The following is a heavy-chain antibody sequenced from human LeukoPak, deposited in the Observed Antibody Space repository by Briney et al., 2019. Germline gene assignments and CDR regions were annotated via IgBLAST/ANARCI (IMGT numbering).Heavy chain of an antibody. CDR2: IIPIFGTA. Sequence: SVKVSYKASGGTFSSYAISWVRQAPGQGLEWMGRIIPIFGTANYAQKFQGRVTITTDESTSTAYMELSSLRSEDTAVYYCAREDTKIFDYWGQGTLVTVSS. V-gene: IGHV1-69*05. J-gene: IGHJ4*02. D-gene: IGHD3-3*01. CDR1: GGTFSSYA. CDR3: AREDTKIFDY.